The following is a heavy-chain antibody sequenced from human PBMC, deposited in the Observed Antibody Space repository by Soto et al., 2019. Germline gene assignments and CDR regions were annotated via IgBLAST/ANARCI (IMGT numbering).Heavy chain of an antibody. D-gene: IGHD4-17*01. CDR1: GFTSGDYG. Sequence: PGGSVRLSWSTSGFTSGDYGMIWFRQAPGKGLEWVGLIRSKSYGKTTEYAASATDRFTISRDDSKRIAYLQMNSLKADDTAVYYCTRERWDYGDPKWYFELCGRGTLVTVSS. CDR3: TRERWDYGDPKWYFEL. J-gene: IGHJ2*01. V-gene: IGHV3-49*03. CDR2: IRSKSYGKTT.